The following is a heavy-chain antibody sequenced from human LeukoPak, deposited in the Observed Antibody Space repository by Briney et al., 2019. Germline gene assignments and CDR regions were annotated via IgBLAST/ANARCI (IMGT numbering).Heavy chain of an antibody. CDR3: ARGYCSNGVCRLFDY. CDR1: GFTFGGYS. CDR2: IGTGGSAM. J-gene: IGHJ4*02. Sequence: GGPLRLSCATSGFTFGGYSMNWVRQTPEKGLEWLSYIGTGGSAMFYADSVKGRFTISRDNAKNLLYLQMNSLRDEDTAVYYCARGYCSNGVCRLFDYWGQGTLVTVSS. V-gene: IGHV3-48*02. D-gene: IGHD2-8*01.